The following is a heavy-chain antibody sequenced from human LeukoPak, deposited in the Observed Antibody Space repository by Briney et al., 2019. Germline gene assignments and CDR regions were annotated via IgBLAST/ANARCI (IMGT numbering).Heavy chain of an antibody. CDR2: INQDVSRI. J-gene: IGHJ4*02. D-gene: IGHD2-8*01. Sequence: PGRSLRLSCAGSGFSFSRYWMAWVRQAPGKGLEWVACINQDVSRIHYVDSVKGRFTISRDNAKHSLFLQMNSLRVEDTAVYYCARLKDDVTKFDYWGQGTLVTVSS. V-gene: IGHV3-7*01. CDR1: GFSFSRYW. CDR3: ARLKDDVTKFDY.